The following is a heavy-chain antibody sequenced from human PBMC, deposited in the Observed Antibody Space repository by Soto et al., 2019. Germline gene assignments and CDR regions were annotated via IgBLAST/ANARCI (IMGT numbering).Heavy chain of an antibody. Sequence: ASVKVSCKASGDAFTSYWMHWLRQAPGQRLEWMGWINAGNGNTKYPQNFQGRVTITRDASASTAYMELSSLRSQDTAVYYCATSTIDTSTWKQYFYGMDVWGQGSTVTV. V-gene: IGHV1-3*01. CDR2: INAGNGNT. CDR1: GDAFTSYW. D-gene: IGHD6-13*01. CDR3: ATSTIDTSTWKQYFYGMDV. J-gene: IGHJ6*02.